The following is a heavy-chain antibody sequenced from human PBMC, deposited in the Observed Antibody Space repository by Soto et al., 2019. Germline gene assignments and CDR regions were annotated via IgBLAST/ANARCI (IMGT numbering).Heavy chain of an antibody. CDR1: GGTFSSYA. CDR2: IIPIFGTA. V-gene: IGHV1-69*06. CDR3: ARTYYYDSSGYYGGPYYFDY. D-gene: IGHD3-22*01. Sequence: SVKVSCKASGGTFSSYAISWVRQAPGQGLEWMGGIIPIFGTANYAQKFQGRVTITADKSTSTAYMELSSLRSEDTAVYYCARTYYYDSSGYYGGPYYFDYWGQGTLVTVSS. J-gene: IGHJ4*02.